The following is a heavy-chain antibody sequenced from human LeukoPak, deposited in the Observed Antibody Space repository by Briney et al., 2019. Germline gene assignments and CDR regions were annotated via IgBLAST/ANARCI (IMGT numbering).Heavy chain of an antibody. J-gene: IGHJ5*02. CDR1: GFTFSGSA. Sequence: TGGSLKLSCAASGFTFSGSAMHWVRQAPGKGLQWVAVIWHDGIQKYYLDSVKGRFTISRDTSKNMLYLQMNSLRAEDTAVYYCVAAVAEGWFDPWGQGTLVTVSS. CDR2: IWHDGIQK. D-gene: IGHD6-13*01. V-gene: IGHV3-33*08. CDR3: VAAVAEGWFDP.